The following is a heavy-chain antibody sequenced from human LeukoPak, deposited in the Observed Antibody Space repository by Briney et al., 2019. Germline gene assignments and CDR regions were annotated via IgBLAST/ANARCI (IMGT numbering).Heavy chain of an antibody. D-gene: IGHD3-10*01. CDR1: GGSISGSSYY. CDR3: ARVGLSMVRGVRDERDGDYYHYGLDV. J-gene: IGHJ6*02. Sequence: PSETLSLTCTVSGGSISGSSYYWGWIRQPPGKGLEWIGSIYYSGSTYYNPSLKSQVTISVDTSKNQFSLKLSSVTAADTAVYYCARVGLSMVRGVRDERDGDYYHYGLDVWAQGTTVTVSS. V-gene: IGHV4-39*07. CDR2: IYYSGST.